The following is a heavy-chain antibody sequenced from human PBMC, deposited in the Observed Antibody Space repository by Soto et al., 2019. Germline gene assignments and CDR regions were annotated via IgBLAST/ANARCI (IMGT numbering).Heavy chain of an antibody. CDR3: AREVIAVVGAIRWFDP. D-gene: IGHD6-19*01. CDR2: IDGDGTST. J-gene: IGHJ5*02. Sequence: EVQLVESGGGLVQPGGSLRLSCAASGFTFRTHWMHWVRQTPGKGPVWFSRIDGDGTSTEYADSVKGRFTIARDNAKNTVFLQMSGLRDEDTAVYYCAREVIAVVGAIRWFDPWGQGTLVTVSS. V-gene: IGHV3-74*03. CDR1: GFTFRTHW.